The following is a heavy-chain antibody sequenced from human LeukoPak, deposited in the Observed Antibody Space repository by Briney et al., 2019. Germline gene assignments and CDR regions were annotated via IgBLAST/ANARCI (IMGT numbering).Heavy chain of an antibody. J-gene: IGHJ4*02. Sequence: PGGSLRLSCAASGFTFSSYEMNWGRQAPGKGLEWVSYISSSGSTIYYADSVKGRFTISRDNAKNSLYLQMNSLRAEDTAVYYCARRDYDFDYWGQGTLVTVSS. CDR1: GFTFSSYE. CDR2: ISSSGSTI. D-gene: IGHD3-16*01. V-gene: IGHV3-48*03. CDR3: ARRDYDFDY.